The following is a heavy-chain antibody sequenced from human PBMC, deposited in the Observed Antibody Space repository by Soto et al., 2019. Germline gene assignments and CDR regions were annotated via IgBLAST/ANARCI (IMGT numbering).Heavy chain of an antibody. CDR1: GFTFSSYG. D-gene: IGHD4-17*01. J-gene: IGHJ6*02. CDR2: ISYDGSNK. CDR3: AAGTTVFRPYYYGMDV. Sequence: PVGSLRLSCAASGFTFSSYGMHWVRQAPGKGLEWVAVISYDGSNKYYADSVKGRFTISRDNSKNTLYLQMNSLRAEDTAVYYCAAGTTVFRPYYYGMDVWGQGTTVTVSS. V-gene: IGHV3-30*03.